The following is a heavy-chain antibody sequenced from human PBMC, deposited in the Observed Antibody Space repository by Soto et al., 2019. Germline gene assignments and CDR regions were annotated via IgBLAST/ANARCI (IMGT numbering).Heavy chain of an antibody. CDR1: GFTFSTYS. V-gene: IGHV3-21*01. D-gene: IGHD2-2*02. CDR2: ISSRSDI. CDR3: AREYTAWPLAYGLDV. Sequence: GGSLRLSCVGSGFTFSTYSINWVRQAPGKGLEWVSSISSRSDIYYADSVKGRFTISRDNAKNSVSLQMNSLRAEDTAVCYCAREYTAWPLAYGLDVWGQGTTVTVS. J-gene: IGHJ6*02.